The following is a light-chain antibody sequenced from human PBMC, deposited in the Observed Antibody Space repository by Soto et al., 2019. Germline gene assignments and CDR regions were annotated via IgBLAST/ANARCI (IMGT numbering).Light chain of an antibody. CDR2: GNE. J-gene: IGLJ2*01. Sequence: QSVLTQPPSTSGTPGQRVTISCSGSSSNIGTNLVYWYQLVPGTAPKLLIYGNEERPSGVPGRFSGCKSCTSASLAISGLQPEDEADYYCAAWDGSLNGVLFGGGTKLTVL. CDR1: SSNIGTNL. CDR3: AAWDGSLNGVL. V-gene: IGLV1-44*01.